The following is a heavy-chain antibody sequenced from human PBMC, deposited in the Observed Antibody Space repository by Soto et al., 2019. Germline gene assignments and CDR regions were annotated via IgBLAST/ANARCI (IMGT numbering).Heavy chain of an antibody. Sequence: SETLSLTCAVYGGSFSGYYWSWIRQPPGKGLEWIGEINHSGSTNYNPSLNSRVTISVDTSKNQFSLKLSSVTAADTAVYYCARQGYGEALGYWGQGTLVTVSS. CDR3: ARQGYGEALGY. J-gene: IGHJ4*02. CDR2: INHSGST. D-gene: IGHD4-17*01. CDR1: GGSFSGYY. V-gene: IGHV4-34*01.